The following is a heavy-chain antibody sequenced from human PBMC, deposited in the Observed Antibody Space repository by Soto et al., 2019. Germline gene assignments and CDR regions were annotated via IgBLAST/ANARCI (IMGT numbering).Heavy chain of an antibody. CDR3: ATSYGSGYRAFDS. J-gene: IGHJ4*02. Sequence: QVQLVQSGADVQRPGSSVRVSCKASGDTFNFYSINWVRQAPGLGLQWMGRINPILSMSNYAPRFQGRVTMTXDXXTSTAYMELSSLRSEDTAMYYCATSYGSGYRAFDSWGQGALVTVSS. D-gene: IGHD3-10*01. CDR2: INPILSMS. CDR1: GDTFNFYS. V-gene: IGHV1-69*02.